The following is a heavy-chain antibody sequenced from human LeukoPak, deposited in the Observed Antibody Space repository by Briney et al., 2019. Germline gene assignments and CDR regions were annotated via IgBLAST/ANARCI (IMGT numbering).Heavy chain of an antibody. J-gene: IGHJ3*02. CDR1: GGSVYTIDYY. Sequence: SETLSLTCTVSGGSVYTIDYYWSWIRQPPGKGLEWIGYMYHTGSSIYSPSLKSRLTISVDTSKNQFSLNLSPMTAADTAVYYCAGDQGGSAHRHAFDIWGQGTLVTVSS. CDR3: AGDQGGSAHRHAFDI. V-gene: IGHV4-61*08. CDR2: MYHTGSS. D-gene: IGHD1-26*01.